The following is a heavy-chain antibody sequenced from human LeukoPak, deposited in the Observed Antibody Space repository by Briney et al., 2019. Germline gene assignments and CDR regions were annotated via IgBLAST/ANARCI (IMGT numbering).Heavy chain of an antibody. Sequence: GASVKVSCKASGGTFSSYAISWVRQAPGQGLEWMGGIIPIFGTANYAQKFQGRVTITADESTSTAYMELSSLRSEDTAVYYCATLPYYGSGSYYLDYWGQGTLVTVSS. J-gene: IGHJ4*02. CDR2: IIPIFGTA. D-gene: IGHD3-10*01. CDR1: GGTFSSYA. V-gene: IGHV1-69*13. CDR3: ATLPYYGSGSYYLDY.